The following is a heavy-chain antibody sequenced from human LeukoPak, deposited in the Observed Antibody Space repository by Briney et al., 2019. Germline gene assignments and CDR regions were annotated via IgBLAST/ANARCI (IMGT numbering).Heavy chain of an antibody. V-gene: IGHV4-39*01. CDR3: TRHEHKAFAGDT. J-gene: IGHJ5*02. Sequence: SETLSLTCTVSCGSISRSYYYWGWIRQPPGKGLEWIGTIYYSGNTFYNPSLKSRVTISVDTSINHFSLTLTSLTAADTAVYFCTRHEHKAFAGDTWGPGTLVTVSS. CDR2: IYYSGNT. CDR1: CGSISRSYYY. D-gene: IGHD2-21*01.